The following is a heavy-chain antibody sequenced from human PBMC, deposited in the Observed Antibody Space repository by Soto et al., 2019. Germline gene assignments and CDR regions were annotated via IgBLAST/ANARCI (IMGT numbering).Heavy chain of an antibody. J-gene: IGHJ4*02. CDR2: VCHRAST. Sequence: ILSLTFAVSGASMTTGGFSGTWVRQPPGGGLEWIGHVCHRASTQYNPSLKGRVSISVDTSRSLFSLRLTSLTAADTAVYFCTRGSADPLSLLYFGTWGQGTPVTVSS. CDR1: GASMTTGGFS. V-gene: IGHV4-30-2*01. D-gene: IGHD2-15*01. CDR3: TRGSADPLSLLYFGT.